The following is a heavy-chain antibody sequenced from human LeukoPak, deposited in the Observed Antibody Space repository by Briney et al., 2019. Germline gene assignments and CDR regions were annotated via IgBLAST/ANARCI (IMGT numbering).Heavy chain of an antibody. CDR3: ARHPGRDFWSGFPYYFDY. J-gene: IGHJ4*02. CDR2: IYYGGST. V-gene: IGHV4-39*01. Sequence: SETLSLTCTVSGGSISSSSYYWGWIRQPPGKERGWIGSIYYGGSTYYNPSLKSLVTISVDTSKNQFSLKLSSVTAADTAVYYCARHPGRDFWSGFPYYFDYWGQGTLVTVSS. CDR1: GGSISSSSYY. D-gene: IGHD3-3*01.